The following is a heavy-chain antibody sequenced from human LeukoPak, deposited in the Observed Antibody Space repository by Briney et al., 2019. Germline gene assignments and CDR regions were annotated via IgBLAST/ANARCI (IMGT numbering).Heavy chain of an antibody. CDR2: IYPGDSDT. CDR1: GYSFTSYW. CDR3: ARGFENGDFYFDY. Sequence: GESLKISCKGSGYSFTSYWIGWVRQMPGKGLXXXGIIYPGDSDTRYSPSFQGQVTISADKSISTAYLQWSSLKASDTAMYYCARGFENGDFYFDYWGQGTLVTVSS. D-gene: IGHD4-17*01. V-gene: IGHV5-51*01. J-gene: IGHJ4*02.